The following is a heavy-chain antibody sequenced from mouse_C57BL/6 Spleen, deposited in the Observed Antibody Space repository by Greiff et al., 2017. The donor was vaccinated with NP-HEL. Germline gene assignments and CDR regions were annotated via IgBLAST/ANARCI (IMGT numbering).Heavy chain of an antibody. CDR1: GFTFSSYG. J-gene: IGHJ1*03. CDR3: ASYYYGSSPWYFDV. CDR2: ISSGGSYT. D-gene: IGHD1-1*01. Sequence: EVKVVESGGDLVKPGGSLKLSCAASGFTFSSYGMSWVRQTPDKRLAWVATISSGGSYTYYLDSVKGRFTISRDNAKNTLYLQMSSLKSEDTAMYYCASYYYGSSPWYFDVWGTGTTVTVSS. V-gene: IGHV5-6*01.